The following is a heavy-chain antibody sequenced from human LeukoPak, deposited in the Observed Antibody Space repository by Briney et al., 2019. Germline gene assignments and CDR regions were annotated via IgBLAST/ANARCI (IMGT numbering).Heavy chain of an antibody. CDR1: GFTFSSYA. CDR2: ISGSGGPT. CDR3: ARDAVAFAIIWYFDL. D-gene: IGHD2-21*01. V-gene: IGHV3-23*01. J-gene: IGHJ2*01. Sequence: PGGSLRLSCAASGFTFSSYAMSWVRQAQGKGLEWVSSISGSGGPTYYADSVKGRFTISRDNSKSTLYLQMNSLRVEDTAVYYCARDAVAFAIIWYFDLWGRGTPVSVSS.